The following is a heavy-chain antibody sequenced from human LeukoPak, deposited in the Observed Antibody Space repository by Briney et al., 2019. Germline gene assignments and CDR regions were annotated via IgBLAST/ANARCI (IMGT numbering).Heavy chain of an antibody. CDR1: GYIFSDYY. V-gene: IGHV1-2*02. J-gene: IGHJ4*02. Sequence: ASVKVSCKASGYIFSDYYIHWVRQAPVGWTSRSGATKFAQKFQGRVTLTRDTSISTAYMELSTLTSDDTAVYYCVSWAGGNSDVASFDYWGQGTLVTVSS. CDR2: TSRSGAT. CDR3: VSWAGGNSDVASFDY. D-gene: IGHD2-21*01.